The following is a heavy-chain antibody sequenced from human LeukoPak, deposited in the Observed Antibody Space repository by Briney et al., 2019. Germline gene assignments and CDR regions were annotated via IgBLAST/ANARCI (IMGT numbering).Heavy chain of an antibody. CDR2: IWYDGCNK. V-gene: IGHV3-33*06. J-gene: IGHJ4*02. Sequence: GGSLRLSCAASGFTFSSYGMHWVRQAPGKGLEWVAVIWYDGCNKYYADSVKGRFTISRDNSKNTLYLQMNSLRAEDTAVYYCAKDLQGYCSGGSCYSGLGFDYWGQGTLVTASS. CDR1: GFTFSSYG. D-gene: IGHD2-15*01. CDR3: AKDLQGYCSGGSCYSGLGFDY.